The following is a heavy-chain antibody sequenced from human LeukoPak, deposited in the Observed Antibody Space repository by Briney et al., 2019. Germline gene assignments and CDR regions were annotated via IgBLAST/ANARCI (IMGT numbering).Heavy chain of an antibody. J-gene: IGHJ3*02. CDR2: IYYSGST. CDR3: AGNGGYVLAFDI. D-gene: IGHD5-12*01. CDR1: GGSISSYY. Sequence: SETLSLTCTVSGGSISSYYWSWIRQPPGEGLEWIGYIYYSGSTNYNPSLKSRVTISVDTSKNQFSLKLSSVTAADTAVYYCAGNGGYVLAFDIWGQGTMVTVSS. V-gene: IGHV4-59*01.